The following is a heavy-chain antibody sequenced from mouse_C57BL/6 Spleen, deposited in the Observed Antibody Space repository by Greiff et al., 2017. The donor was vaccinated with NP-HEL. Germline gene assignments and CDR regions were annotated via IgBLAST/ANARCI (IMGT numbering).Heavy chain of an antibody. Sequence: EVQLQQSGPELVKPGASVKIPCKASGYTFTDYNMDWVKQSHGKSLEWIGDINPNNGGTIYNQKFKGKATLTVEKSSSTAYMELRSLTSEDTAVYYCARRDSSGYVGYAMDYWGQGTSVTVSS. V-gene: IGHV1-18*01. D-gene: IGHD3-2*02. CDR2: INPNNGGT. J-gene: IGHJ4*01. CDR1: GYTFTDYN. CDR3: ARRDSSGYVGYAMDY.